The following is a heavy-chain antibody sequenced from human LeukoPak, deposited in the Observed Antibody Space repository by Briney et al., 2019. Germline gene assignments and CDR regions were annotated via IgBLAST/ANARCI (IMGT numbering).Heavy chain of an antibody. CDR1: GFTFDDYA. J-gene: IGHJ6*03. Sequence: PGGSLRLSCAASGFTFDDYAMHWVRQAPGKGLEWVSLISWDGGSTYYADSVKGRFTISRDNSKNSLYLQMNSLRAEDTALYYCAKDGIAAAGKSGNYYYYMDVWGKGTTVTVSS. CDR3: AKDGIAAAGKSGNYYYYMDV. CDR2: ISWDGGST. V-gene: IGHV3-43D*03. D-gene: IGHD6-13*01.